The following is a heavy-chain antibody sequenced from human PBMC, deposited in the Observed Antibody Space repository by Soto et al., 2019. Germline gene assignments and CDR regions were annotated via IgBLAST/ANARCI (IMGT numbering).Heavy chain of an antibody. CDR2: IGGSGGST. V-gene: IGHV3-23*01. Sequence: EVQLLESGGGLVQPGGSLRLSCAASGFTFSNYAMSWVRQAPGKGLEWVSAIGGSGGSTYYADSVKGRFAISRDNSENTLYLQMNSLRAEDTGVYYCAKGVVVTTAAFDYWGQGTLVAVSS. CDR3: AKGVVVTTAAFDY. J-gene: IGHJ4*02. D-gene: IGHD3-22*01. CDR1: GFTFSNYA.